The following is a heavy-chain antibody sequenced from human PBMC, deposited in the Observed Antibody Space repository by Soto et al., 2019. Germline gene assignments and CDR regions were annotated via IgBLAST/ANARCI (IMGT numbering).Heavy chain of an antibody. D-gene: IGHD1-20*01. J-gene: IGHJ5*02. CDR1: GYTFTGYY. V-gene: IGHV1-2*04. Sequence: ASVKVSCKASGYTFTGYYLHWVRQAPGQGLEWMGWINPNSGGTNYAQKFQGWVTMTRDTSISTAYMELSRLRSDDTAVYYCARYNWNTRAGWFDPWGQGTLVTVSS. CDR3: ARYNWNTRAGWFDP. CDR2: INPNSGGT.